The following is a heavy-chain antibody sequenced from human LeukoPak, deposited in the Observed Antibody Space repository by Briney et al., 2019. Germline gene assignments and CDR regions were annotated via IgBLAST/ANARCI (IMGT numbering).Heavy chain of an antibody. CDR2: IKQDGNEK. V-gene: IGHV3-7*01. D-gene: IGHD7-27*01. CDR3: ARDLNVWGAFDI. Sequence: GGSLRLSCAASGFTFTTYWMSWVRQAPGKGLEWVANIKQDGNEKYYVDSVRGRFTISRDNAKNSLYLQMNSLRAEDTAVYYCARDLNVWGAFDIWGQGTMVTVSS. CDR1: GFTFTTYW. J-gene: IGHJ3*02.